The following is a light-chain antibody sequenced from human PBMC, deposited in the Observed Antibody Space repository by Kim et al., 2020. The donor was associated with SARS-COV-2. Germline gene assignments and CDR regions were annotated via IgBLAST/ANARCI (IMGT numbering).Light chain of an antibody. Sequence: QSVLTQPPSASGTPGQGVTISCSGSSSNIGSKTVNWYQQLSGTAPKHLIYSNNQRSSGVPDRFSGSKSGTSASLAISGLQSEDEADYYCAAWDDSLNGWVFGGGTQLTVL. J-gene: IGLJ3*02. CDR2: SNN. CDR1: SSNIGSKT. V-gene: IGLV1-44*01. CDR3: AAWDDSLNGWV.